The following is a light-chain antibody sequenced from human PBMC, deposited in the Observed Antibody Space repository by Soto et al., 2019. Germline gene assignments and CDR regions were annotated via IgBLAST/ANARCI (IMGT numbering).Light chain of an antibody. J-gene: IGLJ2*01. Sequence: QSALTQPASVSGSPGQSITISCTGTSSDVGGYKYVSWNQQHPGKAPKLMIYEVSNRPSGVSHRFSGYKSGNTASLTISGLQAEDEAHYYCSSYTSSTTLVVFGGGTKLTVL. CDR1: SSDVGGYKY. CDR2: EVS. CDR3: SSYTSSTTLVV. V-gene: IGLV2-14*01.